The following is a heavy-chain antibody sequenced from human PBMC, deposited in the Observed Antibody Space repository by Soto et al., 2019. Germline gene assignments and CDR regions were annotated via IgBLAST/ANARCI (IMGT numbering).Heavy chain of an antibody. CDR1: GGSISSYY. J-gene: IGHJ4*02. D-gene: IGHD5-18*01. CDR2: IYYSGST. Sequence: PSETLSLTCTVSGGSISSYYWSWIRQPPGKGLEWIGYIYYSGSTNYNPSLKSRVTISVDTSKNQFSLKLSSVTAADSAVYYCARTLYSYRPRFDYWGQGTQVTVSS. V-gene: IGHV4-59*01. CDR3: ARTLYSYRPRFDY.